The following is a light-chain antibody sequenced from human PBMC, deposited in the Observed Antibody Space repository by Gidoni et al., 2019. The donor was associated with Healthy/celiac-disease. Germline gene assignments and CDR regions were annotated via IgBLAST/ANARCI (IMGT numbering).Light chain of an antibody. Sequence: QSALTQPASVSGSPGQSITISCTGTSSDVGSYNLVSWYQQHPGKAPKLIIYEVSKRPSGVSNRFSGSKSGNTASLTISELQAEDEADYYCCSYAGSSTYVVFGGGTKLTVL. CDR3: CSYAGSSTYVV. V-gene: IGLV2-23*02. J-gene: IGLJ2*01. CDR2: EVS. CDR1: SSDVGSYNL.